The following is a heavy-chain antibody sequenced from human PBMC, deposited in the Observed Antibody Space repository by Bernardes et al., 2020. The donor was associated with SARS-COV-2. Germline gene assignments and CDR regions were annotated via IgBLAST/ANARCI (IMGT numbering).Heavy chain of an antibody. CDR1: GFTFSSYE. V-gene: IGHV3-48*03. Sequence: GGSLRLSCAASGFTFSSYEMNWVRQAPGKGLEWVSYISSSGSTIYYADSVKGRFTISRDNAKNSLYLQMNSLRAEDTAVYYCAREGGDYDFWSDYDAFDIWGQGTMVTVSS. D-gene: IGHD3-3*01. J-gene: IGHJ3*02. CDR2: ISSSGSTI. CDR3: AREGGDYDFWSDYDAFDI.